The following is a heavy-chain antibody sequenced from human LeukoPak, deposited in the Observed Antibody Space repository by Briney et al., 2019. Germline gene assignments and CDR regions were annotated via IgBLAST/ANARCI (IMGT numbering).Heavy chain of an antibody. Sequence: GGSLRLSCAASGFTFSSYDMHWVSQAPGKGLEWVAVISYDGSNKYYADSVKGRFTISRDNSKNTLYLQMNSLRAEDTAVYYCARDARFGQSAYYMDAWGKGTTVTVSS. V-gene: IGHV3-30*01. CDR3: ARDARFGQSAYYMDA. J-gene: IGHJ6*03. CDR1: GFTFSSYD. D-gene: IGHD3-10*01. CDR2: ISYDGSNK.